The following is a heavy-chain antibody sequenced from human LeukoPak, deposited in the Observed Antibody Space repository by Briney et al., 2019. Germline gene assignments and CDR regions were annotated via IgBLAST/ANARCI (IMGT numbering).Heavy chain of an antibody. Sequence: SETLSLTCSVSDGSFSNYAWNWIRQPPGRGLEWIGYIYYSGSTNYNPSLKSRVTISVDTSKNQFSLKLSSVTAADTAVYYCARNPETYYYDSSGPNGAFDIWGQGTMVTVSS. D-gene: IGHD3-22*01. CDR2: IYYSGST. V-gene: IGHV4-59*08. J-gene: IGHJ3*02. CDR3: ARNPETYYYDSSGPNGAFDI. CDR1: DGSFSNYA.